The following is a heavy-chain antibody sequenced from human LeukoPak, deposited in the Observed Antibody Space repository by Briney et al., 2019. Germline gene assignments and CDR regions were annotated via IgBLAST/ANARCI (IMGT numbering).Heavy chain of an antibody. J-gene: IGHJ4*02. D-gene: IGHD2-8*01. CDR2: INGDGSST. CDR1: GFTFSDYW. V-gene: IGHV3-74*01. CDR3: ARDNGPYDY. Sequence: PGGSLRFSCAASGFTFSDYWMHWVRQAPGKGLVWVSRINGDGSSTSYADSVKGRFTISRDNVKNTLYLQMNSLRAEDTAVYYCARDNGPYDYWGQGTLVTVSS.